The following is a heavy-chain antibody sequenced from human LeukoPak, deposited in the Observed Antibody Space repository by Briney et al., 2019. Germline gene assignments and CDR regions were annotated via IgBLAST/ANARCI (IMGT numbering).Heavy chain of an antibody. D-gene: IGHD5-18*01. V-gene: IGHV4-34*01. J-gene: IGHJ4*02. CDR1: GGSFSGYY. Sequence: PSETLSLTCAVYGGSFSGYYWSWIRQPPGKGLEWIGEINHSGSTNYNPSLKSRVTISVDTSKNQFSPKLSSVTAADTAVYYCARGPRWLQGYWGQGTLVTVSS. CDR3: ARGPRWLQGY. CDR2: INHSGST.